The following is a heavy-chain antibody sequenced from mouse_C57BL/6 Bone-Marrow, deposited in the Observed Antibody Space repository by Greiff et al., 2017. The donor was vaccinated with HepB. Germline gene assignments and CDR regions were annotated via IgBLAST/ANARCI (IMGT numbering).Heavy chain of an antibody. CDR2: IYPGDGDT. CDR1: GYAFSSSW. D-gene: IGHD1-1*01. V-gene: IGHV1-82*01. Sequence: VQVVESGPELVKPGASVKFSCKASGYAFSSSWMNWVKQRPGKGLEWIGRIYPGDGDTNYNGKFKGKATLTADKSSSTTYMQLSSLTSEDSAVYFCARTVLRNWGQGTLVTVSA. J-gene: IGHJ3*01. CDR3: ARTVLRN.